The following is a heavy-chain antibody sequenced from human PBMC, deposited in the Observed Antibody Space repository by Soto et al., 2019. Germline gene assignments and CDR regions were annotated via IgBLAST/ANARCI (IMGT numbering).Heavy chain of an antibody. J-gene: IGHJ6*02. CDR1: GFTVSSYD. CDR3: ARARPSARSDGSWGDYYSYGMDV. Sequence: SLRLSCAASGFTVSSYDMHWVRQAPGKGLEWVSVIGTAGDAYYSGSVKGRFTISRENARNSLYLQMNSLRAGDTAVYYCARARPSARSDGSWGDYYSYGMDVWGQGTTVTVSS. D-gene: IGHD3-10*01. CDR2: IGTAGDA. V-gene: IGHV3-13*01.